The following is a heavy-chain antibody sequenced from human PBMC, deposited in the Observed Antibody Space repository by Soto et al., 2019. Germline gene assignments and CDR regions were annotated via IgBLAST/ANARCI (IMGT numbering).Heavy chain of an antibody. Sequence: GGSLRLSCAASGFTFSGSAMHWVRQASGKGLEWVGRIRSKANSYATAYAASVKGRFTISRDDSKNTAYLQMNSLKTEDTAVYYCTRKPQQPASQFDYWGQGTLVTVSS. D-gene: IGHD6-13*01. CDR3: TRKPQQPASQFDY. J-gene: IGHJ4*02. CDR1: GFTFSGSA. V-gene: IGHV3-73*01. CDR2: IRSKANSYAT.